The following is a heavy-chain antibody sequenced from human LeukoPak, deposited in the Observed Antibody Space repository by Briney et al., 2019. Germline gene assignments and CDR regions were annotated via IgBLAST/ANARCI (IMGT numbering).Heavy chain of an antibody. CDR2: INHSGST. Sequence: SETLSLTCAVFGGSFSGYSLNWIRQSPGKGLEWIGEINHSGSTNYNPSLKSRVTISVDTSKNQFSLKLSSVTAADTAVYYCARGPLRRQWLPNGYYYYMDVWGKGTTVTVSS. CDR3: ARGPLRRQWLPNGYYYYMDV. D-gene: IGHD6-19*01. CDR1: GGSFSGYS. V-gene: IGHV4-34*01. J-gene: IGHJ6*03.